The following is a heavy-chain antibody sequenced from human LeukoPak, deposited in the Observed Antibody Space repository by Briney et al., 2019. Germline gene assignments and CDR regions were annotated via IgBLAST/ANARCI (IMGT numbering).Heavy chain of an antibody. J-gene: IGHJ4*02. Sequence: PSQTPSLTCTVSGGSISSGSYYWSWIRQPAGKGLEWIGRIYTSGSTNYNPSLKSRVTISVDTSKNQFSLKLSSVTAADTAVYYCARDVKYSSGWYFDYWGQGTLVTVPS. CDR3: ARDVKYSSGWYFDY. CDR1: GGSISSGSYY. D-gene: IGHD6-19*01. V-gene: IGHV4-61*02. CDR2: IYTSGST.